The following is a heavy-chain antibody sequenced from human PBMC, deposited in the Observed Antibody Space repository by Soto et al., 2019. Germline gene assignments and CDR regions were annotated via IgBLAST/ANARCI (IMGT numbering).Heavy chain of an antibody. Sequence: ASVKVSCKASGYTFTGYYMHWVRQAPGQGLEWMGWINPNSGGTNYAQKFQGWVTMTRDTSISTAYMELSRLRSDDTAVYYCARGALTGTTPSDPYYYYYYMDVWGKGTTVTVSS. CDR3: ARGALTGTTPSDPYYYYYYMDV. J-gene: IGHJ6*03. CDR1: GYTFTGYY. V-gene: IGHV1-2*04. CDR2: INPNSGGT. D-gene: IGHD1-7*01.